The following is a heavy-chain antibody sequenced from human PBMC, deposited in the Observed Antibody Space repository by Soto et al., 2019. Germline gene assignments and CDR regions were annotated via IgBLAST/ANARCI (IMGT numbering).Heavy chain of an antibody. CDR1: GYTITSYA. Sequence: QVQLVQSGAEVKKPGASVKVPCKASGYTITSYAMHWVRQTPGQRLEWMGWINAGNGNTKYSQKFHGRVTITRDTSASTAYMELSSLRSEDTAVYYCARGVGSGLSDYWGQGTLVTVSS. J-gene: IGHJ4*02. CDR2: INAGNGNT. V-gene: IGHV1-3*01. D-gene: IGHD1-26*01. CDR3: ARGVGSGLSDY.